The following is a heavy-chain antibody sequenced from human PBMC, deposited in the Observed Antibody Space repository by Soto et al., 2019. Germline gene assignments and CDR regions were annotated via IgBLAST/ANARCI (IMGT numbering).Heavy chain of an antibody. D-gene: IGHD6-13*01. CDR2: ISGSGGST. CDR3: AKQRRSSSWSRGGYYFDY. CDR1: GFTFSSYA. J-gene: IGHJ4*02. V-gene: IGHV3-23*01. Sequence: GGSLRLSCAASGFTFSSYAMSWVRQAPGKGLEWVSAISGSGGSTYYADSVKGRFTISRDNSKNTLYLQMNSLRAEDTAVYYCAKQRRSSSWSRGGYYFDYWGQGTLVTVS.